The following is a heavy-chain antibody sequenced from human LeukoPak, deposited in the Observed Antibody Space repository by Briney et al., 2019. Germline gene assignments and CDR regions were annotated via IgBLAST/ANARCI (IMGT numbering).Heavy chain of an antibody. D-gene: IGHD5-12*01. V-gene: IGHV3-23*01. J-gene: IGHJ4*02. CDR1: GLVFGKYA. CDR3: AKGRCSGPGCDSFDY. CDR2: FSDDSSFT. Sequence: GGSLRLSCAASGLVFGKYAMAWVRQAPGKGLECVSIFSDDSSFTYYLDSVKGRSTIFRDNSKNTLYLHMNSLKAEDTAVYYCAKGRCSGPGCDSFDYWGQGTLVTVSS.